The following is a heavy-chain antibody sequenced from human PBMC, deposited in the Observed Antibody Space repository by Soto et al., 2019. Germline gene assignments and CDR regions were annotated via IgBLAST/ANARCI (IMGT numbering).Heavy chain of an antibody. CDR1: GDSVSSNSAA. Sequence: SQTLSLTCAISGDSVSSNSAAWNWIRQSPSRGLEWLGRTCYRSKWYNDYAVSVKSRITINPDTSKNQFSLQLNSVTPEDTAVYYCARGQYQLLPIRYYYYGMDVWGQGTTVTVSS. J-gene: IGHJ6*02. V-gene: IGHV6-1*01. D-gene: IGHD2-2*01. CDR2: TCYRSKWYN. CDR3: ARGQYQLLPIRYYYYGMDV.